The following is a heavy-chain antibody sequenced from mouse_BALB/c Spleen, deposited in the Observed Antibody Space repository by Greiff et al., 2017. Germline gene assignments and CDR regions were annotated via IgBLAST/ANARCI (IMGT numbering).Heavy chain of an antibody. CDR3: FDY. D-gene: IGHD2-3*01. CDR2: IYPGSGNT. CDR1: GYTFTDYY. Sequence: QVQLKESGAELARPGASVKLSCKASGYTFTDYYINWVKQRTGQGLEWIGEIYPGSGNTYYNEKFKGKATLTADKSSSTSEDSAVYFCALYDGYSYYFDYWGQGTTLTVSS. J-gene: IGHJ2*01. V-gene: IGHV1-77*01.